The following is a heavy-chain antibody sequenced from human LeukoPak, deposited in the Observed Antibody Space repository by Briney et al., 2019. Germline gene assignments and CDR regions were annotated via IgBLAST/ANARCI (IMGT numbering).Heavy chain of an antibody. Sequence: GGSLRLSCSASGFTFMTSAMHWVRQAPGKGLEYVSSINDYGNRIHYAGSVKGRFSISRDTSTTTLYLQMSSLRPEDTAVYHCVKDRPGSYAFGIWGQGTMVTASS. CDR2: INDYGNRI. CDR3: VKDRPGSYAFGI. D-gene: IGHD3-10*01. J-gene: IGHJ3*02. CDR1: GFTFMTSA. V-gene: IGHV3-64D*06.